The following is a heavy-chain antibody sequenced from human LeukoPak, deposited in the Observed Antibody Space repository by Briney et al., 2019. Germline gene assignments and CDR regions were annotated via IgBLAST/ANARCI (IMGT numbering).Heavy chain of an antibody. Sequence: PGGSLRLSCAASGFTFSSYGMHWVRQAPGKGLEWVAFIRYEGSNKYYADSVKGRFTISRANAKNSVLLQMNSLSVEDTALYYCARVIGWDEPFDLWGQGTMVTVSS. D-gene: IGHD1-26*01. J-gene: IGHJ3*01. V-gene: IGHV3-30*02. CDR2: IRYEGSNK. CDR1: GFTFSSYG. CDR3: ARVIGWDEPFDL.